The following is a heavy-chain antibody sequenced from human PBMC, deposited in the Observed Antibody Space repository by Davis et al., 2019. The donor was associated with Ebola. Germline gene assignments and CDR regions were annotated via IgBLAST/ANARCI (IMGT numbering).Heavy chain of an antibody. D-gene: IGHD3-10*01. Sequence: GESLKISCAASGFTFSSYAMSWVRQAPGKGLEWVSAISGSGGSTYYADSVKGRFTISRDNSKNTLYLQMNSLRAEDTAVYYCAKEPTYGSGFYFDYWGQGTLVTVSS. CDR1: GFTFSSYA. CDR3: AKEPTYGSGFYFDY. J-gene: IGHJ4*02. CDR2: ISGSGGST. V-gene: IGHV3-23*01.